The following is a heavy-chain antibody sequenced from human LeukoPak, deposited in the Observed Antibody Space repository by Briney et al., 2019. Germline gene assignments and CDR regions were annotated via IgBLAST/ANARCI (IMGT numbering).Heavy chain of an antibody. D-gene: IGHD2-21*02. CDR3: AIAYCGGDRYTDYYYGMDV. CDR1: GGTFSSYA. J-gene: IGHJ6*02. V-gene: IGHV1-69*13. CDR2: IIPIFGTA. Sequence: ASVKVSCKASGGTFSSYAISWVRQAPGQGLEWMGGIIPIFGTANYAQKFQGRVTITADESTSTAYMELSSLRSEDTAVYYCAIAYCGGDRYTDYYYGMDVWGQGTTVTVSS.